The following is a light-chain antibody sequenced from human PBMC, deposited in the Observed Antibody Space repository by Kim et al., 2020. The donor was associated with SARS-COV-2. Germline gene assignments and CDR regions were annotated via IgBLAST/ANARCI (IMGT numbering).Light chain of an antibody. CDR1: QGIRND. CDR2: AAF. Sequence: DIRMTQSPSSLSASVGDRVTITCRASQGIRNDLSWFQQKPGQAPKSLISAAFSLQSGVPSRFSGSGSGTDFTLTISSLQPEDFATYYCQRYNSYPPTFGQGTKVDIK. J-gene: IGKJ1*01. CDR3: QRYNSYPPT. V-gene: IGKV1-16*01.